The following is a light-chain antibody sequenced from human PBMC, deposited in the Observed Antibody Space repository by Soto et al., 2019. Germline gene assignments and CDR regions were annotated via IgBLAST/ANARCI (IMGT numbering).Light chain of an antibody. CDR3: QQYISWPRT. Sequence: EITLTQSPGTLYVSPREIATLSCRASQNVLSNLAGYQQKPGQAPRLLIYGASTRATDIPARFSGSGSGTQFTLTIGGLKSEDFALYYCQQYISWPRTFGQGTRVEI. CDR2: GAS. CDR1: QNVLSN. V-gene: IGKV3-15*01. J-gene: IGKJ1*01.